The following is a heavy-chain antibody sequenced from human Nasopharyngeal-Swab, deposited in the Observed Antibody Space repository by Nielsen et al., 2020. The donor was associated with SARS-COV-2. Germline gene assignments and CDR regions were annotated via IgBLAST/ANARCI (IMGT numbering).Heavy chain of an antibody. CDR1: GFSFSSYW. CDR3: AKATGYSSSWELNYFDY. V-gene: IGHV3-7*01. J-gene: IGHJ4*02. Sequence: GGSLRLSCAAAGFSFSSYWMNWVRQAPGKGLEWVANIKQDGSEKYYVDSVKGRFTVSRDNAKKSLYLQMSSLRGEDTAVYYCAKATGYSSSWELNYFDYWGQGTLVTVSS. D-gene: IGHD6-13*01. CDR2: IKQDGSEK.